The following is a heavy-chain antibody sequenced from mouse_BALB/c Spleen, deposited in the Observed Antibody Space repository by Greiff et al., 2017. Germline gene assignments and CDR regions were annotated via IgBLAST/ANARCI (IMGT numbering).Heavy chain of an antibody. J-gene: IGHJ2*01. Sequence: QVQLQQSGPGLVQPSQSLSITCTVSGFSLTSYGVHWVRQSPGKGLEWLGVIWSGGSTDYNAAFISRLSISKDNSKSQVFFKMNSLQANDTAIYYCARGGYYDEYYFDYWGQGTTLTVSS. CDR3: ARGGYYDEYYFDY. D-gene: IGHD1-1*01. CDR1: GFSLTSYG. V-gene: IGHV2-2*02. CDR2: IWSGGST.